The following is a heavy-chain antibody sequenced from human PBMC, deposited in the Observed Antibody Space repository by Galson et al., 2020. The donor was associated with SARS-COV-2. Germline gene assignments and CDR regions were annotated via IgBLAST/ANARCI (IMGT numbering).Heavy chain of an antibody. J-gene: IGHJ4*02. V-gene: IGHV3-66*01. CDR1: GITVSSNY. CDR2: IYRGGNS. Sequence: GGSLRLSCAASGITVSSNYMSWVRQAPGKSLEWDSIIYRGGNSYHADSVKGRFTISRDNSKNTLYLQINSLRAEDTAVYYCARRSSSNWGHDYWGQGTLVTVSS. D-gene: IGHD6-13*01. CDR3: ARRSSSNWGHDY.